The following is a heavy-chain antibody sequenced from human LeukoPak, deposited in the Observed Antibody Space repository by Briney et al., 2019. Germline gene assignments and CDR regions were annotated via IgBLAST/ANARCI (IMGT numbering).Heavy chain of an antibody. CDR3: VRVKGTYFDF. V-gene: IGHV3-48*01. CDR2: ISASGSNI. Sequence: GGSLRLSCAVSGFPFSSYSMNWVRQAPGKGLEWVSYISASGSNIHYLDGVKGRLTVSRDNAMNSLFLQMDRPRAEDTAIYYCVRVKGTYFDFWGQGTPVTVSS. CDR1: GFPFSSYS. J-gene: IGHJ4*02. D-gene: IGHD1-1*01.